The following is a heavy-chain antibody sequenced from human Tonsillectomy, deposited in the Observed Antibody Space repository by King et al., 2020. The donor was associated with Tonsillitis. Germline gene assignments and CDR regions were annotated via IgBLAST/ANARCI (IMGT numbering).Heavy chain of an antibody. CDR1: GGSFSGYY. CDR2: INHSGST. J-gene: IGHJ6*02. D-gene: IGHD3-22*01. CDR3: ARGGNYYYDSSGYYGGAGYYGMDV. Sequence: VQLQQWGAGLLKPSETLSLTCAVYGGSFSGYYWSWIRQPPGKGLEWIGEINHSGSTNYNPSLKSRVTIPVDTSKNQFSLKLSSVTAADTAVYYCARGGNYYYDSSGYYGGAGYYGMDVWGQGTTVTVSS. V-gene: IGHV4-34*01.